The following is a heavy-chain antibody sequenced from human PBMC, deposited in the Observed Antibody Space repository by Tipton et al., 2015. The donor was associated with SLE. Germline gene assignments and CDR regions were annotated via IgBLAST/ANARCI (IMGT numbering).Heavy chain of an antibody. J-gene: IGHJ3*02. CDR2: IIPVFGTT. CDR3: ARGITIFGVVTLDDAFDI. V-gene: IGHV1-69*18. Sequence: QLVQSGPEVKKPGSSVKVSCKTSGGTFSTYAVSWVRQAPGQGLEWMGRIIPVFGTTTYAQRFQGRLTITADESTSTAYMELSSLRSEDSAVYYCARGITIFGVVTLDDAFDIWGQGTMVTVSS. D-gene: IGHD3-3*01. CDR1: GGTFSTYA.